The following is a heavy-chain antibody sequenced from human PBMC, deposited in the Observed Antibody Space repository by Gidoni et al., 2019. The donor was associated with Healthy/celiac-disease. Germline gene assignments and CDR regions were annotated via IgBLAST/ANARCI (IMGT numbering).Heavy chain of an antibody. D-gene: IGHD5-18*01. Sequence: EVQLVESGGGLVNPGGSLRLSCAASGFTFSSYSMNWVRQAPGKGLEWVSSISSSSSYIYYADSVKGRFTISRDNAKNSLYLQMNSLRAEDTAVYYCARDSGYSYSVDYWGQGTLVTVSS. CDR2: ISSSSSYI. J-gene: IGHJ4*02. CDR3: ARDSGYSYSVDY. V-gene: IGHV3-21*01. CDR1: GFTFSSYS.